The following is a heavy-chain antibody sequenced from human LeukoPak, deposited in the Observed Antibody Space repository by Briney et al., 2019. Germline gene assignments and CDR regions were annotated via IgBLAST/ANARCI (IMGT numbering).Heavy chain of an antibody. CDR3: ATSRVFDY. Sequence: GSLRLSCVASGFTFSDYFMSWIRQAPGKGLEWLSFINSAGDNIYYADSVKGRFTISRDNAKKTLYLEMNSLRMEDTAIYYCATSRVFDYWGQGTLVTVSS. V-gene: IGHV3-11*04. CDR2: INSAGDNI. CDR1: GFTFSDYF. J-gene: IGHJ4*02.